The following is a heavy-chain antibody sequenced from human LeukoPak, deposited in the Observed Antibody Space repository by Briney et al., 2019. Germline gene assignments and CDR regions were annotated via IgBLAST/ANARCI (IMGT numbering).Heavy chain of an antibody. CDR3: ARDRRDGYNLDY. Sequence: PGGSLRLSCAASGFTFSSYWMHWVRQAPGKGLVWVSRINSDGSSTSYADSAKGRFTISRDNAKNTLYLQMNSLRAEDTAVYYCARDRRDGYNLDYWGQGTLVTVSS. CDR1: GFTFSSYW. D-gene: IGHD5-24*01. CDR2: INSDGSST. V-gene: IGHV3-74*01. J-gene: IGHJ4*02.